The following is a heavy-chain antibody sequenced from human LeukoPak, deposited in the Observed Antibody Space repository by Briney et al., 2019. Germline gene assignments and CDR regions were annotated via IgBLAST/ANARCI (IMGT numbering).Heavy chain of an antibody. CDR3: AGAWALEMATILGPHYPGPHYYYYYGMDV. J-gene: IGHJ6*02. CDR2: ISSSGSTI. CDR1: GFTFSEYY. D-gene: IGHD5-24*01. V-gene: IGHV3-11*01. Sequence: PGGTLRLSCAASGFTFSEYYISWVRKAPGTGLEWVSYISSSGSTISYADSVKGRFTISRDDAKNSLYLQMNSLRAEDTAVYYCAGAWALEMATILGPHYPGPHYYYYYGMDVWGQGTTVTVSS.